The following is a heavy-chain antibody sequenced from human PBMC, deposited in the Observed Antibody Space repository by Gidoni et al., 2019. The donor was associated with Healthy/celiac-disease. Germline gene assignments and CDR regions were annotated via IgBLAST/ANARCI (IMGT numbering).Heavy chain of an antibody. CDR2: IYTSGST. CDR1: GGSISSGSYY. D-gene: IGHD4-17*01. J-gene: IGHJ3*02. CDR3: ARSTTVVTPGAFDI. V-gene: IGHV4-61*02. Sequence: QVQLQESGPGLVKPSQTLSLTCTVSGGSISSGSYYWSWIRQPAGKGLEWIGRIYTSGSTNYHPSLKSRVTISVDTSKNQFSLKLSSVTAADTAVYYCARSTTVVTPGAFDIWGQGTMVTVSS.